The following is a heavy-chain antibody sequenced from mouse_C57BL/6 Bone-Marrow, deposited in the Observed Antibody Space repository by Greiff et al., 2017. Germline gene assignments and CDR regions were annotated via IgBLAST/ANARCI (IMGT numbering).Heavy chain of an antibody. CDR1: GFTFSDYG. J-gene: IGHJ4*01. Sequence: EVKLMESGGGLVQPGGSLKLSCAASGFTFSDYGMAWVRQAPRKGPEWVAFISNLAYSIYYADTVTGRFTISRENAKNTLYLEMSSLRSEDTAMYYCARRGMITPYAMDYWGQGTSVTVSS. V-gene: IGHV5-15*04. D-gene: IGHD2-4*01. CDR3: ARRGMITPYAMDY. CDR2: ISNLAYSI.